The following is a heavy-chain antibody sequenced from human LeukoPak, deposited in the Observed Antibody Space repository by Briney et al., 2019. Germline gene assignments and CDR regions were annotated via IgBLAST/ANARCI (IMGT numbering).Heavy chain of an antibody. J-gene: IGHJ6*03. Sequence: SETLSLTCTVSGGSISSYYWSWIRQPPGKGLEWIGYIYYSGSTNYNPSLKSRVTISVDTSKNQFSLKLSSVTAADTAVYYCARGIAYCSGGSCSDLYYYYMDVWGKGTTVTVSS. V-gene: IGHV4-59*01. CDR1: GGSISSYY. CDR2: IYYSGST. CDR3: ARGIAYCSGGSCSDLYYYYMDV. D-gene: IGHD2-15*01.